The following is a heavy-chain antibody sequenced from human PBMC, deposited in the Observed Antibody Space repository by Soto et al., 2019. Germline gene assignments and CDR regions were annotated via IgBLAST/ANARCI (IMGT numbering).Heavy chain of an antibody. J-gene: IGHJ4*02. D-gene: IGHD1-26*01. CDR2: ISGGGGKT. CDR1: GFTFSSYS. V-gene: IGHV3-23*01. Sequence: GGSLRLSCAASGFTFSSYSMTWVRQAPGKGPEWVSTISGGGGKTYYADSVKGRFTISRDNSRNTLYLQMNSLRAEDTALYFCAKDRVVGATEYYFDCWGQGPLVTVSS. CDR3: AKDRVVGATEYYFDC.